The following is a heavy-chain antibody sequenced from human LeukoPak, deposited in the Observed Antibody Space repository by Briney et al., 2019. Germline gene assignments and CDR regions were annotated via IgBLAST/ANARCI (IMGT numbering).Heavy chain of an antibody. CDR3: ARVKNRIAAAGTGWFDP. V-gene: IGHV4-59*12. J-gene: IGHJ5*02. Sequence: SETLSLTCTVSSGSISSFYWSWIRQPPGKGLEWIGYIYYSGNTNYNPSLKSRVTISVDTSKNQFSLKLSSVTAADTAVYYCARVKNRIAAAGTGWFDPWGQGTLVTVSS. CDR2: IYYSGNT. D-gene: IGHD6-13*01. CDR1: SGSISSFY.